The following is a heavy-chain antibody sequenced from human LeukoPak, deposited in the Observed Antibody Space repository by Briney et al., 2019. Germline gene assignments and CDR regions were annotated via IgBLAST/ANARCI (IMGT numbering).Heavy chain of an antibody. CDR3: AKGRSSSSGLDY. Sequence: PSETLSLTCTVSGGSISGYYWTWIRQPPGKGLEWIGYIYYSGSTNYNPSLKSRVTISVDTSKNQFSLKLSSVTAADTAVYYCAKGRSSSSGLDYWGQGTLVTVSS. J-gene: IGHJ4*02. CDR1: GGSISGYY. D-gene: IGHD6-6*01. CDR2: IYYSGST. V-gene: IGHV4-59*01.